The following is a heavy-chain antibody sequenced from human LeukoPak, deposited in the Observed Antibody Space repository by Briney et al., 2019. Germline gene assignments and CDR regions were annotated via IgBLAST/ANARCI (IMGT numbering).Heavy chain of an antibody. CDR3: AREMSGGSCFDY. CDR1: GFTLSSYW. D-gene: IGHD2-15*01. Sequence: GGSLRLSCAVSGFTLSSYWMSWVRQAPGKGLEWVANIKRDGSEKYYVDSVKGRFTISRDNAKNSLYLQMNSLRAEDTAVFYCAREMSGGSCFDYWGQGTLVTVSS. J-gene: IGHJ4*02. CDR2: IKRDGSEK. V-gene: IGHV3-7*01.